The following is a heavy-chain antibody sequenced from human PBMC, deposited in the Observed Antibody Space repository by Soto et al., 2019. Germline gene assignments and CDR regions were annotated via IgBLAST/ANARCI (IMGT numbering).Heavy chain of an antibody. CDR3: ANIDMHQTFDY. J-gene: IGHJ4*02. V-gene: IGHV3-23*01. D-gene: IGHD3-16*02. CDR1: GFTFSSNA. Sequence: EVQLLESGGGLVQPGGSLRLSCASSGFTFSSNARSWVRQAPGEGLEWVAAISGSGGSTYYADSVKGRFTISRDNSKNTLYLQMNSLRAEDTAVYYCANIDMHQTFDYRGQGTLVTVSS. CDR2: ISGSGGST.